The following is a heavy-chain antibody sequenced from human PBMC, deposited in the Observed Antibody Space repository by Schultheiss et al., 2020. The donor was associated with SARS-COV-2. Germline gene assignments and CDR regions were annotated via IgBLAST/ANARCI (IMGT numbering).Heavy chain of an antibody. CDR3: ARDGGFGESQSNWFDP. J-gene: IGHJ5*02. V-gene: IGHV4-34*01. D-gene: IGHD3-10*01. CDR1: GGSFSGYY. CDR2: INHSGST. Sequence: SETLSLTCAVYGGSFSGYYWSWIRQPPGKGLEWIGEINHSGSTNYNPSLKSRVTISVDTSKNQFSLKLSSVTAADTAVYYCARDGGFGESQSNWFDPWGQGTLVTVSS.